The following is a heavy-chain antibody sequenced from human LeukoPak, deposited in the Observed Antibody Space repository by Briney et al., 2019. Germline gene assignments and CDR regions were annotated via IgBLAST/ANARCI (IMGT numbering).Heavy chain of an antibody. CDR2: IKGDESSI. D-gene: IGHD5-18*01. CDR3: AREQPFDY. V-gene: IGHV3-74*01. CDR1: AFTFSSYW. Sequence: GGSLRLSCAASAFTFSSYWMHWVRQAPGKGLEWVSRIKGDESSINYADSVKGRFTISRDNAKNSLYLQMNSLRAEDTAVYYCAREQPFDYWGQGTLVTVSS. J-gene: IGHJ4*02.